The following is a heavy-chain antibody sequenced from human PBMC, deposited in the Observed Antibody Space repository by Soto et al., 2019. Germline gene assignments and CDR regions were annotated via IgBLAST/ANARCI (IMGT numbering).Heavy chain of an antibody. D-gene: IGHD2-2*01. CDR3: TSSTSPDAY. CDR2: INSGSTSV. Sequence: EVQLVESGGGLVQPGGSLRLSCVASGFDFNRYSMNWVRQAPGKGLEWISYINSGSTSVFYADSVRGRFTISRDNAKNSQYLQMNSLRAEDTAVYYCTSSTSPDAYWGQGTLVTVSS. J-gene: IGHJ4*02. CDR1: GFDFNRYS. V-gene: IGHV3-48*04.